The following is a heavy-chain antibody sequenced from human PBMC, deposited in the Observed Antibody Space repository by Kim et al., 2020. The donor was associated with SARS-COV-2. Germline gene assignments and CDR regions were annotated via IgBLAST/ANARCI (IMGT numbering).Heavy chain of an antibody. D-gene: IGHD2-2*01. J-gene: IGHJ4*02. Sequence: SETLSLTCTVSGGSISSGSYYWSWIRQPAGKGLEWIGRIYTSGSTNYNPSLKSRVTISVDTSKNQFSLKLSSVTAADTAVYYCARAEGYPGWRWYFDYWGQGTLVTVSS. CDR2: IYTSGST. CDR1: GGSISSGSYY. V-gene: IGHV4-61*02. CDR3: ARAEGYPGWRWYFDY.